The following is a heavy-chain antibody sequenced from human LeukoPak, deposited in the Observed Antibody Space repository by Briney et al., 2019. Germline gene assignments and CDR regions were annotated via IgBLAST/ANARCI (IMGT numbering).Heavy chain of an antibody. V-gene: IGHV1-46*01. CDR2: INPSGGST. J-gene: IGHJ4*02. D-gene: IGHD3-3*01. Sequence: GESLKISCKASGYTFTSYYMHWVRQAPGQGLEWMGIINPSGGSTSYAQKFQGRVTMTRDMSTSTVYMELSSLRSEDTAVYYCARGRYYGYFDYWGQGTLVTVSS. CDR1: GYTFTSYY. CDR3: ARGRYYGYFDY.